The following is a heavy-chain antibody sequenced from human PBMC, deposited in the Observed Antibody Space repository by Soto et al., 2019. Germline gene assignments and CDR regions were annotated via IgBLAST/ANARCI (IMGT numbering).Heavy chain of an antibody. D-gene: IGHD6-13*01. CDR1: GFTFSSYA. CDR2: ISGSGGST. Sequence: GGSLRLSCAASGFTFSSYAMSWVRQAPGKGLEWVSAISGSGGSTYSADSVKGRFTISRDNSKNTLYLQMNSLRAEDTAVYYCAKHRADGSSWSGLDYWGQGTLVTVSS. CDR3: AKHRADGSSWSGLDY. V-gene: IGHV3-23*01. J-gene: IGHJ4*02.